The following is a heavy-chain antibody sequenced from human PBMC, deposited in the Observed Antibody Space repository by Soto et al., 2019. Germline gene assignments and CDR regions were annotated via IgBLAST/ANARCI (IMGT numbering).Heavy chain of an antibody. CDR1: GYTFSKYG. J-gene: IGHJ6*02. V-gene: IGHV1-18*01. D-gene: IGHD6-19*01. CDR3: SRFIMVGGWFDPNYYHGMDV. Sequence: AAVKVSCKTCGYTFSKYGINWVRQAPGQGLEWMGWISGYNGNTNYAQTVQGRVTMTTDTSTGTVYMELRSLKSDDTAIYYCSRFIMVGGWFDPNYYHGMDVWGQGTTVTVSS. CDR2: ISGYNGNT.